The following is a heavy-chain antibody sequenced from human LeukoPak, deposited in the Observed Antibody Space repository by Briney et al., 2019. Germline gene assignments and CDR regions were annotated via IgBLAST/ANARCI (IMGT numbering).Heavy chain of an antibody. J-gene: IGHJ4*02. CDR2: ISGSGGST. CDR3: AKDQWFGEXXIIVSPXXX. V-gene: IGHV3-23*01. D-gene: IGHD3-10*01. Sequence: GGSLRLSCAASGFTFSSYAMSWVRQAPGKGLEWVSAISGSGGSTYYADSVKGRFTISRDNSKNTLYLQMNRLRAEDTAVYYCAKDQWFGEXXIIVSPXXXWGQGTXXTVS. CDR1: GFTFSSYA.